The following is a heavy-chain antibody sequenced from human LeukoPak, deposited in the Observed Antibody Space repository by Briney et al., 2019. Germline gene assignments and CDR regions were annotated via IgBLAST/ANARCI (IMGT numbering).Heavy chain of an antibody. CDR2: IYYSGST. CDR1: GGPISSSPYY. J-gene: IGHJ4*02. V-gene: IGHV4-39*01. Sequence: PSETLSLTCSVSGGPISSSPYYWGWIRDSPGKGLEWIGNIYYSGSTHSNPSLKDRLTIAVATSKNMFSLKLTSVTAADTAIYYCARQWYSSGWYGDWGQGILVTVSS. D-gene: IGHD6-19*01. CDR3: ARQWYSSGWYGD.